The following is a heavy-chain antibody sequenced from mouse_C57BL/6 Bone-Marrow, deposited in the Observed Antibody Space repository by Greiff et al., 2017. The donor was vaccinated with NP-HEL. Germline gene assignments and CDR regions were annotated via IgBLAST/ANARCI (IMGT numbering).Heavy chain of an antibody. J-gene: IGHJ2*02. CDR1: GFTFSDYG. Sequence: EVQLQESGGGLVQPGGSLKLSCAASGFTFSDYGMHWVRQAPEKGLEWVAYISSGSSTIYYADTVKGRFTISRDNAKNILFLQMTRLRAEDTAMYYCARGTGTVEDYWGQGTSLTVSS. D-gene: IGHD4-1*01. CDR2: ISSGSSTI. V-gene: IGHV5-17*01. CDR3: ARGTGTVEDY.